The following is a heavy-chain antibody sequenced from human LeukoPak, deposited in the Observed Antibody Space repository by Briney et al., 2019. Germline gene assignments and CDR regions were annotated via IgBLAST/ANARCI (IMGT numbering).Heavy chain of an antibody. CDR1: GGSISSYY. J-gene: IGHJ5*02. CDR2: IYYSGST. Sequence: SETLSLTCTVSGGSISSYYWSWIRQPPGKGLEWIGYIYYSGSTNYNPSLKSRVTIPVDTSKNQFSLKLSSVTAADTAVYYCARLSHLNWFDPWGQGTLVTVSS. V-gene: IGHV4-59*01. CDR3: ARLSHLNWFDP.